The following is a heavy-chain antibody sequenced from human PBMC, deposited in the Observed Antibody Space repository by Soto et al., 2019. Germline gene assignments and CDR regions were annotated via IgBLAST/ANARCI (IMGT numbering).Heavy chain of an antibody. V-gene: IGHV4-4*07. J-gene: IGHJ2*01. Sequence: QVQLQESGPGLVKHSESLSLTCSVSGGSIGNYYWAWIRQSAGKGLERIGRIYTSGRTHYNPSLTGRVTMSIDTSKNQFSLRLTSVTAADTAMYYCARDYDVNTALDYWYFDLWGRGTLVTVSS. D-gene: IGHD5-18*01. CDR2: IYTSGRT. CDR3: ARDYDVNTALDYWYFDL. CDR1: GGSIGNYY.